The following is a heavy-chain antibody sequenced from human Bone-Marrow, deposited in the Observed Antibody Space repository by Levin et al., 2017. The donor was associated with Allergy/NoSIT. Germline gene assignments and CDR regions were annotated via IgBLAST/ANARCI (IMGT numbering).Heavy chain of an antibody. D-gene: IGHD4-11*01. CDR2: ISGSGSTI. CDR3: ARDRLPSTYRGMDV. J-gene: IGHJ6*02. Sequence: NPGGSLRLSCAASGFTFSDSYMSWIRQAPGKGLEWVSYISGSGSTIYYADSVKGRFTISRDNAKNSLYLQMNSLRAEDTAVYYCARDRLPSTYRGMDVWGQGTTVTVSS. CDR1: GFTFSDSY. V-gene: IGHV3-11*01.